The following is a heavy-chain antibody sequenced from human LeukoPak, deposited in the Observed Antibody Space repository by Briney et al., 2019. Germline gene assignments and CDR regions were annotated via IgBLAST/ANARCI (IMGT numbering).Heavy chain of an antibody. D-gene: IGHD2-15*01. CDR2: IYHSGST. Sequence: SETLSLTCTASGYSISSGYYWGWIRQPPGKGLEWIGSIYHSGSTYYNPSLKSRVTISVDTSKNQFSLKLSSVTAADTAVYYCARVKVVVAANGWFDPWGQETLVTVSS. V-gene: IGHV4-38-2*02. CDR1: GYSISSGYY. J-gene: IGHJ5*02. CDR3: ARVKVVVAANGWFDP.